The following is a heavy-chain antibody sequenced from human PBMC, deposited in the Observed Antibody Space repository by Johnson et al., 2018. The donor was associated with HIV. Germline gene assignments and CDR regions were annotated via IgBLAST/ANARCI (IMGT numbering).Heavy chain of an antibody. CDR3: AREGWELPRTGFDV. CDR2: IRYDGSNK. J-gene: IGHJ3*01. Sequence: QVQLLESGGGVVQPGGSLRLSCAASGFIFNTFGMHWVRQAPGKGLEWVAFIRYDGSNKYYADSVKGRFTISRDNSKNTLYLQMNSLRAEDTAVFYCAREGWELPRTGFDVWGLGTMVTVSS. CDR1: GFIFNTFG. D-gene: IGHD1-26*01. V-gene: IGHV3-30*02.